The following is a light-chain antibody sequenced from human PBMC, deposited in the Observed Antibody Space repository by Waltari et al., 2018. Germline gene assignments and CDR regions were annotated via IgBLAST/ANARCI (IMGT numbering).Light chain of an antibody. CDR3: QKYVNLPAT. CDR1: QSVGRY. V-gene: IGKV3-20*01. J-gene: IGKJ1*01. Sequence: EIVLTQSPGTLSLSPGERATLSCRASQSVGRYLAWYQQKPGQAPRLLIYDASTRATGIPDRFSGSGSGTDFSRTISRLESEDFAVYYCQKYVNLPATFGQGTKVEIK. CDR2: DAS.